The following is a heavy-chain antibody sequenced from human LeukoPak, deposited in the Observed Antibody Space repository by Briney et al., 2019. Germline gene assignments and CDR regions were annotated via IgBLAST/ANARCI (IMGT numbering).Heavy chain of an antibody. D-gene: IGHD3-10*01. CDR2: ISGSGGST. CDR3: ASVNYGSGSYYSDY. J-gene: IGHJ4*02. V-gene: IGHV3-23*01. CDR1: GFTFSSYA. Sequence: GGSLRLSCAASGFTFSSYAMSWVRQAPGKGLEWVSAISGSGGSTYYADSVKGRFTISRDNSKNTLYLQMNSLRAEDTAVYYCASVNYGSGSYYSDYWGQGTPVTVSS.